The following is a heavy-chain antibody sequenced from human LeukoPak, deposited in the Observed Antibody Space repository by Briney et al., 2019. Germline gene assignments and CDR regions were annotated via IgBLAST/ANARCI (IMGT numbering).Heavy chain of an antibody. CDR2: INPSGGST. V-gene: IGHV1-46*01. J-gene: IGHJ4*02. D-gene: IGHD3-16*02. CDR1: GYTFTSYD. CDR3: ARGNYLWGSYRSYFDY. Sequence: GASVKVSCKAFGYTFTSYDINWVRQAPGQGLEWMGIINPSGGSTSYAQKFQGRVTMTRDMSTSTIYMEVSSLRSEDTAVYYCARGNYLWGSYRSYFDYWGQGTLVTVSS.